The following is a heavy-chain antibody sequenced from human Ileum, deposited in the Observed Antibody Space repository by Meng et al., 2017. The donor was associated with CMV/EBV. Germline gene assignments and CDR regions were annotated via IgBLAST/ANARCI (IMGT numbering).Heavy chain of an antibody. CDR3: ARETTYGCWRGSYTSCYYGMDV. J-gene: IGHJ6*02. D-gene: IGHD3-3*01. CDR1: GFMFSNYG. V-gene: IGHV3-33*01. Sequence: GGSLRLSCAASGFMFSNYGMHWVRQAPGKGLEWVALIWYDGTNKYYGDSVKGRFAISRDDTENTLYLQMNSLRADDTAVYYCARETTYGCWRGSYTSCYYGMDVWGQGTTVTVSS. CDR2: IWYDGTNK.